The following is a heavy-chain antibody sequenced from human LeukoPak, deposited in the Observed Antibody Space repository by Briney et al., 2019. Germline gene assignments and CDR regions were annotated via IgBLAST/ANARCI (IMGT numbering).Heavy chain of an antibody. D-gene: IGHD3-22*01. CDR3: ARDPRTFYYDISGPNGDY. CDR2: INQDGSEK. CDR1: GFTFSSYW. Sequence: PGGSLRLSCATSGFTFSSYWMSWVRQAPRRGLEWVANINQDGSEKYFVDSVRGRFTISRDNAKNSLYLQMNSLRAEDTAVYYCARDPRTFYYDISGPNGDYWGQGTLVTVSS. V-gene: IGHV3-7*01. J-gene: IGHJ4*02.